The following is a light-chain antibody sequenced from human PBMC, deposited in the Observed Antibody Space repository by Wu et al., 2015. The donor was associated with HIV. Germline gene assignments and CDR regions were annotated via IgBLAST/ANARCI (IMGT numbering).Light chain of an antibody. CDR2: AAS. V-gene: IGKV1-9*01. CDR3: LQYNNWPPWT. J-gene: IGKJ1*01. Sequence: DIQLTQSPSFLSVSVGDRVTITCRASQGISSYLAWYQQKPGKAPELLIYAASTLQSGVPSRFRGSGSGTEFTLTISSMQSDDFAIYYCLQYNNWPPWTFGQGTKVEI. CDR1: QGISSY.